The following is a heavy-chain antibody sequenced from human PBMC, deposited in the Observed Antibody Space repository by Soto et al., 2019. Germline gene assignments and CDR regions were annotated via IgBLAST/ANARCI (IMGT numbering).Heavy chain of an antibody. J-gene: IGHJ4*02. V-gene: IGHV3-33*01. CDR1: GFTFSSYG. Sequence: GGSLRLSCAASGFTFSSYGMHWVRQAPGKGLEWVAVIWYDGSNKYYADSVEGRLTISRDNSKNTLYLQMNSLRAEDTAVYYCARPLAAAGTGGDYWGQGTLVTVS. CDR2: IWYDGSNK. D-gene: IGHD6-13*01. CDR3: ARPLAAAGTGGDY.